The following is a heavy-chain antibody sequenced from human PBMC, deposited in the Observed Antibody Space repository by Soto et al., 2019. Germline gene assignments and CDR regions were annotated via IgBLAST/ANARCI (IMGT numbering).Heavy chain of an antibody. D-gene: IGHD6-13*01. CDR3: ARIIRKYSSKWNYFDY. V-gene: IGHV4-34*01. Sequence: SETLSLTCAVYGGSFSGYYWSWIRQPPGKGLEWIGEINHSGSTNYNPSLKSRVTISVDTSKNQFSLKLSSVTAADTAVYYCARIIRKYSSKWNYFDYWGQGTLVTSPQ. J-gene: IGHJ4*02. CDR2: INHSGST. CDR1: GGSFSGYY.